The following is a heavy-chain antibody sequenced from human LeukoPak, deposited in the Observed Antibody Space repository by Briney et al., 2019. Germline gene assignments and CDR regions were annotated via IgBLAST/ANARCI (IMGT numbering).Heavy chain of an antibody. D-gene: IGHD3-9*01. V-gene: IGHV3-66*01. CDR3: ARVMGRLVRPWYFDL. J-gene: IGHJ2*01. CDR1: GFTVSSNY. CDR2: IYDGGFT. Sequence: TGGSLRLSCAASGFTVSSNYMAWVRQAPGKGLEWVSVIYDGGFTDYTDSVKGRFTISRDNSKSTLYLQMNTLRAEDTAVYYCARVMGRLVRPWYFDLWGRGTLVTVSS.